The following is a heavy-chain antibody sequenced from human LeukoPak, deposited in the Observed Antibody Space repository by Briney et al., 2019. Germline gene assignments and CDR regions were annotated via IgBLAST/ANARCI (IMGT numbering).Heavy chain of an antibody. J-gene: IGHJ4*02. Sequence: SETLSLTCTVSGGSIDSDSFYWAWIRQPPGKGLEWIGSIYYTGSTYYKPSLKSRVTISVDTSKNQFSLKLSSVTAADTAVYYCATTGYYYDSSPYWGRGTLVTVSS. CDR3: ATTGYYYDSSPY. V-gene: IGHV4-39*07. CDR1: GGSIDSDSFY. D-gene: IGHD3-22*01. CDR2: IYYTGST.